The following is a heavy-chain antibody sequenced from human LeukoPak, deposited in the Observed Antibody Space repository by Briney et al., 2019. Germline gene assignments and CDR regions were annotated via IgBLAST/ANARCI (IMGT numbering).Heavy chain of an antibody. J-gene: IGHJ4*02. CDR1: GDSVSGNRPA. CDR3: AREGPTGDLFDY. CDR2: TYYRSTKWYH. D-gene: IGHD7-27*01. V-gene: IGHV6-1*01. Sequence: SQTLSLTCAISGDSVSGNRPAWNWIRQSPSRGLEWLGRTYYRSTKWYHDYAVSVKSRITINPDTSKNQFSLQLNSLTPEDTAVYYCAREGPTGDLFDYWGQGTLVTVSS.